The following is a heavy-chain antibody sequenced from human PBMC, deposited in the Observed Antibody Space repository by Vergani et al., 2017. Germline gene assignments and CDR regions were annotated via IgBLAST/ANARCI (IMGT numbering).Heavy chain of an antibody. Sequence: QVQLQESGPGLVKPSETLSLTCTVSGGSISSYYWSWIRQPPGKGLEWIGYIYYSGSTNYNPSLKSRVTISVDTSKNQFSLKLSSVTAADTAVYYWARDREGYFSYYGMDVWGQGP. CDR3: ARDREGYFSYYGMDV. V-gene: IGHV4-59*01. J-gene: IGHJ6*02. CDR1: GGSISSYY. CDR2: IYYSGST. D-gene: IGHD1-26*01.